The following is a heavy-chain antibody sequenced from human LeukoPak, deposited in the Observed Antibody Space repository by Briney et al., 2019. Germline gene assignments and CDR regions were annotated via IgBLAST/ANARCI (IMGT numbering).Heavy chain of an antibody. D-gene: IGHD2-2*01. Sequence: GGSLRLSCAASGFTVSSNYMSWVRQAPGKGLEWVSVIYSGGSTYYADSVKGRFTISRDNSKNTLDLQMGSLRAEDMAVYYCARDTPNAWDYWGQGTLVTVSS. CDR1: GFTVSSNY. J-gene: IGHJ4*02. V-gene: IGHV3-53*05. CDR2: IYSGGST. CDR3: ARDTPNAWDY.